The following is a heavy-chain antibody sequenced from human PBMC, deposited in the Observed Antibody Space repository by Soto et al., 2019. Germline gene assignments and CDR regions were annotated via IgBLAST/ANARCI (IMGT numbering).Heavy chain of an antibody. CDR1: GFTFSSYG. D-gene: IGHD3-3*01. V-gene: IGHV3-74*01. J-gene: IGHJ5*02. CDR2: INSDGSST. Sequence: GGSLRLSCAASGFTFSSYGMPWVRKAPGKGLVWVSRINSDGSSTSYADSVKGRFTISRDNANNTLYLQINSLRAEDTALYYCANFGPFDPWGQGTLVTVSS. CDR3: ANFGPFDP.